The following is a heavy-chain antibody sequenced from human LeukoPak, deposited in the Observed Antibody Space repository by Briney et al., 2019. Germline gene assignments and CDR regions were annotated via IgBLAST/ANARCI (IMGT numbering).Heavy chain of an antibody. CDR2: INPSGGST. V-gene: IGHV1-46*01. CDR3: ARDDVGGGGDY. D-gene: IGHD3-16*01. CDR1: GYTFSGYY. J-gene: IGHJ4*02. Sequence: GASVKVSCKASGYTFSGYYMHWVRQAPGQGLEWMGIINPSGGSTSYAQKFQGRVTMTRHTSTSTVYMELSSLRSEYTAVYYCARDDVGGGGDYWGQGTLVTVSS.